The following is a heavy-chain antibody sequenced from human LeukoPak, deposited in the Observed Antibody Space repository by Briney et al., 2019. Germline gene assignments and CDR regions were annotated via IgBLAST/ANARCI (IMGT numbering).Heavy chain of an antibody. D-gene: IGHD3-16*01. CDR3: ARGGRGTVDY. CDR1: GGSISSYY. Sequence: SENLSLTCTVSGGSISSYYWSWIRQPPGKGLEWIGYIYCSGSTNYNPSLKSRVTISVDTSKNQFSLKLSSVTAADTAVYYCARGGRGTVDYWGQGTLVTVSS. CDR2: IYCSGST. J-gene: IGHJ4*02. V-gene: IGHV4-59*01.